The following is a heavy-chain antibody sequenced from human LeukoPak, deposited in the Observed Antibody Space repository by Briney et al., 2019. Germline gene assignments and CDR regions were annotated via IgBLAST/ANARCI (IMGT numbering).Heavy chain of an antibody. CDR2: IYYSGST. Sequence: KSSETLSPTCTVSGGSISSGGYYWSWIRQHPGKGLEWIGYIYYSGSTNYNPSLKSRVTISVDTSKNQFSLKLSSVTAADTAVYYCARGDYGDYENPIVGVVGFYFDYWGQGTLVTVSS. D-gene: IGHD4-17*01. V-gene: IGHV4-31*03. CDR3: ARGDYGDYENPIVGVVGFYFDY. CDR1: GGSISSGGYY. J-gene: IGHJ4*02.